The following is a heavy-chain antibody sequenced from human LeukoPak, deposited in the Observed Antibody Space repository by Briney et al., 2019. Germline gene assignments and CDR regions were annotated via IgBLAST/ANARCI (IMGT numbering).Heavy chain of an antibody. Sequence: GESLKISCKGSGYSFTSYWIGWVRQMPGKGVEWMGIIYPGDSDTRYSPSFQGQVTISADKSISTAYLQWSSLEASDTAMYYCARQAVYYDILTGYHYYFDYWGQGTLVTVSS. CDR3: ARQAVYYDILTGYHYYFDY. D-gene: IGHD3-9*01. V-gene: IGHV5-51*01. CDR1: GYSFTSYW. CDR2: IYPGDSDT. J-gene: IGHJ4*02.